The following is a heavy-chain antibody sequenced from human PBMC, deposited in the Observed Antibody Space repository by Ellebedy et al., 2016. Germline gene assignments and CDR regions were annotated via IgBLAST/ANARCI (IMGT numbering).Heavy chain of an antibody. CDR2: VYASGST. CDR1: GGSITSGSYY. J-gene: IGHJ4*02. D-gene: IGHD3-10*01. Sequence: SETLSLXXTVSGGSITSGSYYWTWIRQPAGKGLEWIGRVYASGSTDYNPSLRSRVTMSVDTSKNQFSLRMTSVTAADTAMYYCARELRWFEEPRYDHWGQGTQVIVSS. CDR3: ARELRWFEEPRYDH. V-gene: IGHV4-61*02.